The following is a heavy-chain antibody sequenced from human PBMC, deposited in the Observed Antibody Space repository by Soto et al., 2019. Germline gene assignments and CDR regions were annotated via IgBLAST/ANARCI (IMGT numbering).Heavy chain of an antibody. D-gene: IGHD3-10*01. CDR1: GGTFSSYA. CDR2: IIPIFGTA. Sequence: SVKVSCKASGGTFSSYAISWVRQAPGQGLEWMGGIIPIFGTANYAQKFQGRVTITADESTSTAYMELSSLRSEDTAVYYCARATMVRGVGISLDYWGQGTLVTVSS. J-gene: IGHJ4*02. CDR3: ARATMVRGVGISLDY. V-gene: IGHV1-69*13.